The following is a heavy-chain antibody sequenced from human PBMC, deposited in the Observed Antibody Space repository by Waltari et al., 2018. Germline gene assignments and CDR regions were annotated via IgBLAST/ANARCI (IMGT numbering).Heavy chain of an antibody. V-gene: IGHV4-30-2*01. CDR2: IYHSGST. Sequence: QLQLQESGSGLVKPSQTLSLTCTVSGGSIRSGGYPWSWIRQPPGKGLEWIGYIYHSGSTYYNPSLKSRVTISVDRSKNQFSLKLSSVTAADTAVYYCVASMIVVYFDYWGQGTLVTVSS. D-gene: IGHD3-22*01. CDR3: VASMIVVYFDY. CDR1: GGSIRSGGYP. J-gene: IGHJ4*02.